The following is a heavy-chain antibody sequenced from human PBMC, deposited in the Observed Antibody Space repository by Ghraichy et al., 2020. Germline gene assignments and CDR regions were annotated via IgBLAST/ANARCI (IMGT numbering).Heavy chain of an antibody. CDR2: INHSGST. V-gene: IGHV4-34*01. CDR3: ARELEDSGYYYVGY. D-gene: IGHD3-22*01. J-gene: IGHJ4*02. Sequence: SETLSLTCAVYGGSFSGYYWSWIRQPPGKGLEWIGEINHSGSTNYNPSLKSRVTISVDTSKNQFSLKLSSVTAADTAVYYCARELEDSGYYYVGYWGQGTLVTVSS. CDR1: GGSFSGYY.